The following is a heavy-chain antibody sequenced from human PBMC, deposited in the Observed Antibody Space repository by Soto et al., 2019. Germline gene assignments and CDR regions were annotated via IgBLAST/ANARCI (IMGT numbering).Heavy chain of an antibody. D-gene: IGHD4-17*01. Sequence: GGSVKVSCKASGGTFSSYAISWVRQAPGQGLEWMGGIIPIFGTANYAQKFQGRVTITADESTSTAYMELSSLRSEDTAVYYCARSTTVVTPPYFQHWGQGTLVTVSS. CDR3: ARSTTVVTPPYFQH. CDR2: IIPIFGTA. V-gene: IGHV1-69*13. J-gene: IGHJ1*01. CDR1: GGTFSSYA.